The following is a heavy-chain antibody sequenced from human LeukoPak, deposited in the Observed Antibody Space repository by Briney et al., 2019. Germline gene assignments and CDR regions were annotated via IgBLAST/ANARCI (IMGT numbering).Heavy chain of an antibody. J-gene: IGHJ4*02. CDR1: GGTFTSYA. D-gene: IGHD2-2*01. CDR2: IIPISGTT. Sequence: SVKVSCKTSGGTFTSYAITWVRQAPGQGLEWMGKIIPISGTTNYAQKFQGRVTFTADESTSTAYMELSSLRSEDTAVYYCARTPRYCSSTSCSYYFDYWGQGTLVTVSS. CDR3: ARTPRYCSSTSCSYYFDY. V-gene: IGHV1-69*13.